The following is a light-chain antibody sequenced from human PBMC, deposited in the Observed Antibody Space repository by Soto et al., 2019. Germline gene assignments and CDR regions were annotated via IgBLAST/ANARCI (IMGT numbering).Light chain of an antibody. V-gene: IGKV1-39*01. Sequence: DIQMTQSPSSLSVSVGDRVTITCRASQSISNYLNWYQQTPGKAPKLLIYASFNLQSGVPSRFSGSGFGTDFTLSISSLEPEDFATYYFQQSYSTPYTFGQGTTLEIK. CDR2: ASF. J-gene: IGKJ2*01. CDR1: QSISNY. CDR3: QQSYSTPYT.